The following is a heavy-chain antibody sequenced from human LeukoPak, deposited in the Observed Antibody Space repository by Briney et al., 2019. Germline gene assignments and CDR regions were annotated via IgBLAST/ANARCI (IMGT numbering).Heavy chain of an antibody. V-gene: IGHV3-21*01. CDR1: GFTFSSYS. Sequence: NPGGSLRLSCVASGFTFSSYSMNWVCQAPGKGLEWVSSISSSSTYIYYADSVKGRFTISRDNAKKSLYLQMNSLRAEDTAVYYCPRAVEGGRVLMVQGLRGQAFDIWGQGTMVTVSS. J-gene: IGHJ3*02. CDR2: ISSSSTYI. D-gene: IGHD3-10*01. CDR3: PRAVEGGRVLMVQGLRGQAFDI.